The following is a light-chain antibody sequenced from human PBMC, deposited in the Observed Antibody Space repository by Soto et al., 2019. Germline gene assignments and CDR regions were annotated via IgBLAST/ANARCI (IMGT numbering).Light chain of an antibody. CDR3: QQHATSLWT. J-gene: IGKJ1*01. CDR2: GAS. V-gene: IGKV3-20*01. CDR1: QSVGSSY. Sequence: EIVLTQSPGTLSVSPGXRATLSCRASQSVGSSYLAWYQQKPGQAPRLLIFGASNRATGIPERFGGSGSGTDFTLTIYRLEPEDVAVYYCQQHATSLWTFGQGTKVDIK.